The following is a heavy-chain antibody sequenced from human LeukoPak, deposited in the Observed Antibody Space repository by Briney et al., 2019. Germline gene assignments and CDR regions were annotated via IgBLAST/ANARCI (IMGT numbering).Heavy chain of an antibody. D-gene: IGHD3-16*01. CDR2: ISGSGGST. V-gene: IGHV3-23*01. J-gene: IGHJ1*01. CDR1: GFTFSGYS. CDR3: AKDDDWGRYKH. Sequence: GGSLRLSCAASGFTFSGYSMNWVRQAPGKGLEWVSAISGSGGSTYYADSVKGRFTISRDNSKNTLYLQMNSLRAEDTAMYYCAKDDDWGRYKHWGQGTLVTVSS.